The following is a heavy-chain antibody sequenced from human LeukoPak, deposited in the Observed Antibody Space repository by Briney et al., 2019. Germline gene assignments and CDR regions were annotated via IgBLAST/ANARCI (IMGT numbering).Heavy chain of an antibody. CDR2: ISYDGSNK. V-gene: IGHV3-30*18. CDR3: AKSVVTMIVVPLFGLRH. CDR1: GFTFSSYG. D-gene: IGHD3-22*01. Sequence: GGSLRLSCAASGFTFSSYGMHWVRQAPGKGLEWVAVISYDGSNKYYADSVKGRFTISRDNSKNTLYLQMNSLRAEDTAVYYCAKSVVTMIVVPLFGLRHWGQGTLVTVSS. J-gene: IGHJ1*01.